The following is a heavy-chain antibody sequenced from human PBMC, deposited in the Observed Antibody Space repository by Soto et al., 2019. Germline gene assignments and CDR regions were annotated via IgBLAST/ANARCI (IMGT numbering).Heavy chain of an antibody. CDR3: ARGLAADGA. V-gene: IGHV1-3*01. D-gene: IGHD6-13*01. Sequence: QVQLVQSGAEVKKPGASVKVSCTASGYTFTHYAIHWVRHAPGQRLEWMGFINAGSGNTKYSQTFEGILTSTKDTFARPAYMDLSSLRSEDTAIYYGARGLAADGAWGQGKLVTVSS. CDR1: GYTFTHYA. J-gene: IGHJ5*02. CDR2: INAGSGNT.